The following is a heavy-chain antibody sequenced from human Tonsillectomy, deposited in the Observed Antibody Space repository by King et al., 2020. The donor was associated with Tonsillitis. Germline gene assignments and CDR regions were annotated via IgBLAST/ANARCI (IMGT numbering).Heavy chain of an antibody. CDR3: AKASRDRGSYQDY. CDR1: GFTFSTYA. CDR2: ITGSGTST. J-gene: IGHJ4*02. D-gene: IGHD1-26*01. V-gene: IGHV3-23*04. Sequence: VQLVESGGGLVQPGGSLRLSCAASGFTFSTYAMSWVRQAPGKGLEWVSAITGSGTSTYYTDSVKGRFTISRDNSKNTLYLQVDSLRAEDTAVYFCAKASRDRGSYQDYWGQGALVTVSS.